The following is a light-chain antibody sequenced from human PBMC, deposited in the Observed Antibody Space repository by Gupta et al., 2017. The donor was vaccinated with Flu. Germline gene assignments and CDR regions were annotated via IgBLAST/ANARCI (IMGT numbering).Light chain of an antibody. J-gene: IGKJ1*01. CDR1: QSVSSY. CDR2: DAS. Sequence: IVLTQSPATLSLSPGARATLSCRASQSVSSYFAWYQQKPGQAPRLFIYDASNRATGIPARFSGSGSGTDFTLTISSLEPEDFSVYYCQQRSNWPRRTFGQGTKVEI. V-gene: IGKV3-11*01. CDR3: QQRSNWPRRT.